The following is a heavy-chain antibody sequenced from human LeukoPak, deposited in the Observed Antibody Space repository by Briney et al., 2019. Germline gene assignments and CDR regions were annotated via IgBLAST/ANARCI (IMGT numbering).Heavy chain of an antibody. J-gene: IGHJ3*02. V-gene: IGHV3-23*01. CDR1: GFTFSSYA. D-gene: IGHD2-2*01. CDR3: AKILLVVPAATDGAFGI. CDR2: ISGSGGST. Sequence: GGSLRLSCAASGFTFSSYAMSWVRQAPGKGLEWVSAISGSGGSTYYADSVKGRFTISRDNSKNTLYLQMNSLRAEDTAVYYCAKILLVVPAATDGAFGIWGQGTMVTVSS.